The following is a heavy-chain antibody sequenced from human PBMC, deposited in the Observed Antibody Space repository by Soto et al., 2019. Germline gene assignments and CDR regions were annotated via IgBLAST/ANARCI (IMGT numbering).Heavy chain of an antibody. Sequence: SETLSLTCTVSGGSISSHYWSWIRQPPGKGLEWIGYIYYSGSTNYNPALKSRVTTSIDTSKNQFSLRLTSVTTDDTAVYYCARDRVGVSSSWFDSWGRGTLVTVSS. D-gene: IGHD1-26*01. CDR3: ARDRVGVSSSWFDS. CDR1: GGSISSHY. CDR2: IYYSGST. J-gene: IGHJ5*01. V-gene: IGHV4-59*11.